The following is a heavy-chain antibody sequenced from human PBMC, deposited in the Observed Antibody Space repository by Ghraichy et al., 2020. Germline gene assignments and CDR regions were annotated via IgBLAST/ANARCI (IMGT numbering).Heavy chain of an antibody. CDR1: GFSLSTSGVG. CDR3: AHSRSTITFGGVKVRWFDP. Sequence: SGPTLVKPTQTLTLTCTFSGFSLSTSGVGVGWIRQPPGKALEWLALIYWNDDKRYSPSLKSRLTITKDTSKNQVVLTMTNMDPVDTATYYCAHSRSTITFGGVKVRWFDPWGQGTLVTVSS. V-gene: IGHV2-5*01. CDR2: IYWNDDK. J-gene: IGHJ5*02. D-gene: IGHD3-16*01.